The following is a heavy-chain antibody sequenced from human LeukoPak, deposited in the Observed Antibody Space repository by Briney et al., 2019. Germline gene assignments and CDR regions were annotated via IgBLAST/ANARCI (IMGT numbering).Heavy chain of an antibody. CDR3: ARGIYAITIFGVAKGGAFDI. J-gene: IGHJ3*02. D-gene: IGHD3-3*01. CDR2: IRYDGSNK. Sequence: QSGGSLRLSCAASGFTFSSYGMHWVRQAPGKGLEWVAFIRYDGSNKYYADSVKGRFTISRDNAKNSLYLQMNSLRAEDTAVYYCARGIYAITIFGVAKGGAFDIWGQGTMVTVSS. CDR1: GFTFSSYG. V-gene: IGHV3-30*02.